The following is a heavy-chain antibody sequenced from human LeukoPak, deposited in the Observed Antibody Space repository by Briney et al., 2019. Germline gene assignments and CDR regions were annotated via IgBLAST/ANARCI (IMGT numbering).Heavy chain of an antibody. Sequence: GGSLRLSCAASGFTLSSYAMSWVRQAPGKGLEWISYIRESGTSVYADSVKGRFTVSRDNAKNSVYLEMNGLRVEDTAVYYCARDGVGVGSTKLDYWGQGTLVTVSS. J-gene: IGHJ4*02. D-gene: IGHD1-26*01. V-gene: IGHV3-48*03. CDR2: IRESGTSV. CDR3: ARDGVGVGSTKLDY. CDR1: GFTLSSYA.